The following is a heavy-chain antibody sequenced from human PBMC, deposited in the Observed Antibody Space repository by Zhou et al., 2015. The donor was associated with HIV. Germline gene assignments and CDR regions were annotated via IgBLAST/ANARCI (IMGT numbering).Heavy chain of an antibody. J-gene: IGHJ4*02. V-gene: IGHV3-33*01. CDR3: VRDVGRDDIWSFDY. D-gene: IGHD3-9*01. CDR2: IWYDGSNK. CDR1: GFTFSSYG. Sequence: QVQLVESGGGVVQPGRSLRLSCAASGFTFSSYGMHWVRQAPGKGLEWVAVIWYDGSNKYYADSVKGRFTISRDSADNSLYLQMNSLRVEDTALYYCVRDVGRDDIWSFDYWGQGTLVTVSS.